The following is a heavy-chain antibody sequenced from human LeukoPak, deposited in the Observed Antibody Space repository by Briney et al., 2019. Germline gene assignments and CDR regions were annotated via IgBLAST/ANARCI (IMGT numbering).Heavy chain of an antibody. CDR3: AKDVPAPRGPRFDS. CDR2: MSNDGSKE. V-gene: IGHV3-30*18. CDR1: GFTFSSYG. J-gene: IGHJ4*02. Sequence: GGSLRLSCAASGFTFSSYGMHWVRQAPGKGLEWVTFMSNDGSKEYYTDSVKGRFTISRDNSKNTLYLQMNSLTTEDTAVYYCAKDVPAPRGPRFDSWGQGTLVTVSS.